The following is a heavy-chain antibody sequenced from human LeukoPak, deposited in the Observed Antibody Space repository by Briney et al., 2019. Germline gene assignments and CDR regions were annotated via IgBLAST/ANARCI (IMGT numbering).Heavy chain of an antibody. Sequence: SETLSLTCTVAGDSINSGSYCWIWIRQPGGKGLEWIGRISNTGNTNYNPSLKSRVTISVDTSKNQFSLKLSSVTAADTAVYYCARAFYSSSWYHKEDFFDYWGQGTPVTVSS. CDR1: GDSINSGSYC. CDR3: ARAFYSSSWYHKEDFFDY. D-gene: IGHD6-13*01. J-gene: IGHJ4*02. CDR2: ISNTGNT. V-gene: IGHV4-61*02.